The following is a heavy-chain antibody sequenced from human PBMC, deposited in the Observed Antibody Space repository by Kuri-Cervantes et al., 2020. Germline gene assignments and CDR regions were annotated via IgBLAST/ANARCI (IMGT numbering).Heavy chain of an antibody. D-gene: IGHD3-10*01. Sequence: GESLKISCAVSGFTFSDYYMSWIRQAPGKGLEWVAYISSSGNTIYYADSVKGRFTISRDNAKNTLYLQMNSLRAEDTAVYYCVKGFRHGSRSYWPNYFDYWGQGTLVTVSS. V-gene: IGHV3-11*04. CDR3: VKGFRHGSRSYWPNYFDY. J-gene: IGHJ4*02. CDR2: ISSSGNTI. CDR1: GFTFSDYY.